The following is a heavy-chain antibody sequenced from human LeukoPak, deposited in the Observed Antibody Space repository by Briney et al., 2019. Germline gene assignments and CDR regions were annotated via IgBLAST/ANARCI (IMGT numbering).Heavy chain of an antibody. CDR2: IIPIFGTA. V-gene: IGHV1-69*05. Sequence: SVKVSCKASGGTFSSYAISWVRQAPGQGLEWMGRIIPIFGTANYAQKFQGRVTITTDESTSTAYMELSSLRSEDTAVYYCAKGIAIVVVNVYWGQGTLVTVSS. CDR1: GGTFSSYA. CDR3: AKGIAIVVVNVY. J-gene: IGHJ4*02. D-gene: IGHD3-22*01.